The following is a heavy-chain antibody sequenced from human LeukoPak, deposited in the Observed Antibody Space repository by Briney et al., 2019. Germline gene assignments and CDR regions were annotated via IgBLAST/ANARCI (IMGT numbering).Heavy chain of an antibody. CDR3: ASEWVGSYYIFDH. Sequence: MSSETLSLTCTVSGYSISSGYYWGWIRQPPGKGLEWIGSIYHSGSTYYNPSLKSRVTISVDTSKNQFSLKLSSVTAADTAVYYCASEWVGSYYIFDHWGQGTLVTVSS. CDR1: GYSISSGYY. CDR2: IYHSGST. V-gene: IGHV4-38-2*02. D-gene: IGHD1-26*01. J-gene: IGHJ4*02.